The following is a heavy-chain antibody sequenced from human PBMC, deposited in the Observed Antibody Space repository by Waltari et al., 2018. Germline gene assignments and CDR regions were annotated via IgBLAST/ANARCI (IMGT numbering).Heavy chain of an antibody. CDR2: IWNHGRSE. CDR1: GFIFSDYG. D-gene: IGHD2-2*01. Sequence: QVQLVESGGGVVQPGGSLRLVCAASGFIFSDYGMHWVRQAPGKSPEWIAVIWNHGRSEFYEESVKGRFTISRDNSKNILYLQMNNLRVEDTAIYYCARNLEDFYCTTTNCFMDYWGQGTLVTVSS. J-gene: IGHJ4*02. V-gene: IGHV3-33*01. CDR3: ARNLEDFYCTTTNCFMDY.